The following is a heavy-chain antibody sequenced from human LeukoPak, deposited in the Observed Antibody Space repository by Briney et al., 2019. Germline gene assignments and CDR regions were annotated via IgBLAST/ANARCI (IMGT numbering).Heavy chain of an antibody. Sequence: SETLSLTCTVSGGSISSYYWSWIRQPPGKGLEWIGYIYYSGSTNYNPSLKSRVTISVDTSKNQISLKLSSVTAADTAVYYCARSLGYCSSTSCYYYYGMDVWGQGTTVTVSS. D-gene: IGHD2-2*03. CDR3: ARSLGYCSSTSCYYYYGMDV. J-gene: IGHJ6*02. CDR1: GGSISSYY. V-gene: IGHV4-59*01. CDR2: IYYSGST.